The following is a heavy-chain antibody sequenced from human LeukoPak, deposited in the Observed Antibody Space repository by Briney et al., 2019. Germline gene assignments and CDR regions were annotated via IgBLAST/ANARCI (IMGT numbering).Heavy chain of an antibody. J-gene: IGHJ6*03. CDR1: GFTFSNYD. CDR3: ARGSRGDFYYHVDV. Sequence: QSGGSLRLSCVASGFTFSNYDLPWVRQSTGKGLNWVSAIRTAAGDTHYSDSVKGRFTISRENAKNSVYLQMDSLRAGDTAVYFCARGSRGDFYYHVDVWGKGTTVTVSS. D-gene: IGHD3-10*01. CDR2: IRTAAGDT. V-gene: IGHV3-13*01.